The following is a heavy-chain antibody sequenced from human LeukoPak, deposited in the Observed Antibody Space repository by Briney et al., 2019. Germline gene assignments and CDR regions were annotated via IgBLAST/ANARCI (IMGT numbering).Heavy chain of an antibody. V-gene: IGHV1-2*02. CDR3: ARGPDSSSWYGWFDP. Sequence: ASVKVSRKASGYTFTGYYMHWVRQAPGQGLKWMGWINPNSGGTNYAQKFQGRVTMTRDTSISTAYMELSRLRSDDTAVYYCARGPDSSSWYGWFDPWGQGTLVTVSS. J-gene: IGHJ5*02. D-gene: IGHD6-13*01. CDR2: INPNSGGT. CDR1: GYTFTGYY.